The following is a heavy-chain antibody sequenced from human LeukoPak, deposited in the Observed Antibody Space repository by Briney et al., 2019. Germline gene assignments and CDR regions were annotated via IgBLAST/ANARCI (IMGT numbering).Heavy chain of an antibody. CDR2: INHSGNT. CDR3: AREGDKYANWFDT. J-gene: IGHJ5*02. D-gene: IGHD2-8*01. V-gene: IGHV4-34*01. CDR1: GGSFSGYY. Sequence: SETLSLTCAVYGGSFSGYYWSWIRQPPGKGLEWIGEINHSGNTNYNPSLRSRVTISVDTSKNQFSLKLSSVTAADTAVYYCAREGDKYANWFDTWGQGTLVTVSS.